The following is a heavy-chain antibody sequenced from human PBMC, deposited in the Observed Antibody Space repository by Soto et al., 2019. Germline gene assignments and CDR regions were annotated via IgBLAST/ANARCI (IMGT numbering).Heavy chain of an antibody. D-gene: IGHD2-2*01. Sequence: SETLSLTCTVSGGSISSYYWSWIRQPPGKGLEWIGYIYYSGSTNYNPSLKSRVTISVDTSKNQFSLKLSSVTAADTAVYYCARTTMPIATLFGRDGISFDYWGQGTLVTVSS. V-gene: IGHV4-59*01. CDR3: ARTTMPIATLFGRDGISFDY. J-gene: IGHJ4*02. CDR2: IYYSGST. CDR1: GGSISSYY.